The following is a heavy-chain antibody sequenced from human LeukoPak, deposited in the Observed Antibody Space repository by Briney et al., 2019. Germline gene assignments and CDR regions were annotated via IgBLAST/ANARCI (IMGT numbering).Heavy chain of an antibody. CDR3: ASGIGGWFSAAVRDSSGYPFDY. D-gene: IGHD3-22*01. CDR2: INPSGGST. CDR1: GYTFTSYY. J-gene: IGHJ4*02. V-gene: IGHV1-46*01. Sequence: GASVKVSCKASGYTFTSYYMHWVRQAPGQGLEWMGIINPSGGSTSYAQKFQGRVTMTRDTSTSTVYMELSSLRSEDTAVYYCASGIGGWFSAAVRDSSGYPFDYWGQGTLVTVSS.